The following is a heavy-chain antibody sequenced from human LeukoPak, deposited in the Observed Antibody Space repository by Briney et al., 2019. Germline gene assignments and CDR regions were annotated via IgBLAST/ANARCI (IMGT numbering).Heavy chain of an antibody. J-gene: IGHJ4*02. Sequence: PSETLSLTCAVYGGSFSGYYWSWIRQPAGKGLEWIGEINHSGSTNYNPSLKSRVTISVDTSKNQFSLKLSSVTAADTAVYYCARGRSGWSYWGQGTLVTVSS. V-gene: IGHV4-34*01. CDR2: INHSGST. CDR1: GGSFSGYY. CDR3: ARGRSGWSY. D-gene: IGHD3-3*01.